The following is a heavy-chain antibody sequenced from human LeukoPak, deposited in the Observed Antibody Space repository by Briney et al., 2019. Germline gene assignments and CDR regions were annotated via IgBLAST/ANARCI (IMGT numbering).Heavy chain of an antibody. CDR3: ARVQVATHSFDI. V-gene: IGHV3-21*01. Sequence: GSLRLSCAAPGFTFSSYSMNWVRQAPGKGLEWVSSISSSSSYIYYADSVKGRFTISRDNAKNSLSLQMNSLRAEDTAVYYCARVQVATHSFDIWGQGTMVTVSS. D-gene: IGHD5-12*01. J-gene: IGHJ3*02. CDR1: GFTFSSYS. CDR2: ISSSSSYI.